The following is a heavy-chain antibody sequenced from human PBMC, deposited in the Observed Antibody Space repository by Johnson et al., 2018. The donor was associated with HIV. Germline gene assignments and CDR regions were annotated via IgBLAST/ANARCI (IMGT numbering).Heavy chain of an antibody. V-gene: IGHV3-30*03. CDR2: IYYAGSNK. CDR1: GFTVSSNY. D-gene: IGHD6-6*01. Sequence: HVQLVESGGGLVQPGGSLRLSCAASGFTVSSNYMSWVRQAPGKGLEWVAIIYYAGSNKYYADSVKGRFTISRDNSKNTLYLQMNSLRAEDTAVYYCARVGDSSSSLGAFDIWGQGTMVTVSS. J-gene: IGHJ3*02. CDR3: ARVGDSSSSLGAFDI.